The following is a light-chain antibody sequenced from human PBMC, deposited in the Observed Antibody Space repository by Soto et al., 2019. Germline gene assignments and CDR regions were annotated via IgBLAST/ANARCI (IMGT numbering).Light chain of an antibody. Sequence: EIVLTQSPGTLSLSPGERATLSCRASQSVSSSYLAWYQQKPGQAPRLLIYGASSRATGIPDRFGGSGSGTDFTLNISRLEPADFAVYYCQQYGSSPLLTFGGGTKVEI. J-gene: IGKJ4*01. V-gene: IGKV3-20*01. CDR1: QSVSSSY. CDR3: QQYGSSPLLT. CDR2: GAS.